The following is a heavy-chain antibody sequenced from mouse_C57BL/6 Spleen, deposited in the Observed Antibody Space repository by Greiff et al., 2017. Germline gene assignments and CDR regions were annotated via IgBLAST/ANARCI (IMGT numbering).Heavy chain of an antibody. CDR3: ARRRGGYDYDEYCDV. J-gene: IGHJ1*03. CDR1: GYTFTSYG. CDR2: IYPRSGIT. V-gene: IGHV1-81*01. D-gene: IGHD2-4*01. Sequence: VQLQQSGAELARPGASVKLSCKASGYTFTSYGISWVKQRTGQGLEWIGEIYPRSGITYYNEKFKGKATLTADKSSSTAYMELRSLTSEDSAVYFCARRRGGYDYDEYCDVWGTGTTVTVSS.